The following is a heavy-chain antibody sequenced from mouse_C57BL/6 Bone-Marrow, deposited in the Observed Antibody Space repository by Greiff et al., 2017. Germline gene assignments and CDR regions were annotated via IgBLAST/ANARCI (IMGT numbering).Heavy chain of an antibody. Sequence: ESGPGLVKPSQSLSLTCSVTGYSITSGYYWNWIRQFPGNKLEWMGSISYDGSNNYNPSLKNRISITRDTAKNQFFLKLNSVTTEDTATYYCARLITTVVEGFAYWGQGTLVTVSA. CDR2: ISYDGSN. D-gene: IGHD1-1*01. V-gene: IGHV3-6*01. CDR1: GYSITSGYY. J-gene: IGHJ3*01. CDR3: ARLITTVVEGFAY.